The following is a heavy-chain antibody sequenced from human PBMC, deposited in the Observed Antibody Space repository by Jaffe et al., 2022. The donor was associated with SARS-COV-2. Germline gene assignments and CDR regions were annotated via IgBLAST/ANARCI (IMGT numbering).Heavy chain of an antibody. J-gene: IGHJ4*02. Sequence: EVQLVESGGGLIQPGGSLRLSCAASGFSVSDNYMSWVRQAPGGGLEWVSLIYSIGTAYYADSVKGRFTISRDTSKDTLYLQMNSVTADDTAVYYCAGGHPSHYDILTYWGQGTLVTVSS. CDR2: IYSIGTA. CDR3: AGGHPSHYDILTY. CDR1: GFSVSDNY. D-gene: IGHD3-9*01. V-gene: IGHV3-53*01.